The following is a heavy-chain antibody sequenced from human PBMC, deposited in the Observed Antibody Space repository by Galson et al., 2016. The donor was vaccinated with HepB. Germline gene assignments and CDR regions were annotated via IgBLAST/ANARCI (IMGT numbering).Heavy chain of an antibody. V-gene: IGHV4-4*02. Sequence: SETLSLTCAVSGASITNNYWWSWVRQSPGKGLEWIGEIYQTGTAHYNPSFTSRATISIDKSKNQISLGLGSVTAADTAVYYCTRGTLGTVATMAFDYWGQGTLVSVTS. D-gene: IGHD4/OR15-4a*01. CDR3: TRGTLGTVATMAFDY. CDR2: IYQTGTA. J-gene: IGHJ4*02. CDR1: GASITNNYW.